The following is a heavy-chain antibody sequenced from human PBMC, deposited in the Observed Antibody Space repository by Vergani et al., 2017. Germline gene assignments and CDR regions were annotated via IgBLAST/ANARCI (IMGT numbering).Heavy chain of an antibody. Sequence: EVRLVESGGGLVQPGGSLRLSCATSGFTLSDYWIDWVRQAPGKGLEGVARTRKKARGDSTDYAASVRGRFIISRDASGKSVSLQMTRLRIDDTAVYFCARTLKFLDIDVWGKGTTVTVSS. CDR1: GFTLSDYW. CDR3: ARTLKFLDIDV. D-gene: IGHD3-3*01. CDR2: TRKKARGDST. J-gene: IGHJ6*04. V-gene: IGHV3-72*01.